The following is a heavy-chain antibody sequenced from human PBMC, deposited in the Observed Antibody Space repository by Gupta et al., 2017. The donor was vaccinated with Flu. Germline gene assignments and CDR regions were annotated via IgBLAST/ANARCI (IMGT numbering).Heavy chain of an antibody. Sequence: EVQLVESGGGLVKPGGSLRLSCAASGFTFSSYSMNWVRQAPGKGLEWVSSISSSSSYIYYADSVKGRFTISRDNAKNSLYLQMNSLRAEDTAVYYCASSYYYDSSGYPLRDAFDIWGQGTMVTVSS. CDR2: ISSSSSYI. CDR3: ASSYYYDSSGYPLRDAFDI. CDR1: GFTFSSYS. D-gene: IGHD3-22*01. J-gene: IGHJ3*02. V-gene: IGHV3-21*01.